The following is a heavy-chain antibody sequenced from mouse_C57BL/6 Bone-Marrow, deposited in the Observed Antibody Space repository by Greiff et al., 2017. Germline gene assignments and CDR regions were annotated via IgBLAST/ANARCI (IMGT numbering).Heavy chain of an antibody. Sequence: QVQLQQSGAELARPGASVKLSCKASGYTFTSYGISWVKQRTGQGLEWIGGIYPRNGNTYYNEKFKGKATLTAYKSSSTAYMDLRSLTSEDSAVYFCASTLYYFDYWGQGTTLTVSS. CDR1: GYTFTSYG. CDR2: IYPRNGNT. V-gene: IGHV1-81*01. CDR3: ASTLYYFDY. J-gene: IGHJ2*01.